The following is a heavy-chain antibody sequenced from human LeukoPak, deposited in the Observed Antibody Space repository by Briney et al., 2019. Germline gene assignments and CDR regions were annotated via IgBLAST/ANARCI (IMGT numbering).Heavy chain of an antibody. CDR2: IHPGDSTT. Sequence: GESLKISCKGSGYSFSTYWIGWVRQMSGKGLEWMGIIHPGDSTTRYSPSFRGQVTISADKSISTAYLQRSSLKASDTAMYYCATLVGYGSFFDYWGQGTLVTVSS. D-gene: IGHD3-10*01. J-gene: IGHJ4*02. CDR3: ATLVGYGSFFDY. V-gene: IGHV5-51*01. CDR1: GYSFSTYW.